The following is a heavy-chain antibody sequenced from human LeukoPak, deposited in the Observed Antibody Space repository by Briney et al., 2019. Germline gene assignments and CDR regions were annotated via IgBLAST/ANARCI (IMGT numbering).Heavy chain of an antibody. V-gene: IGHV3-7*01. CDR1: GFTFSNDW. J-gene: IGHJ4*02. CDR3: ASTQTFDY. CDR2: IKQDGSEK. Sequence: GGSLRLSCAASGFTFSNDWMSWVRQAPGKGLEWVANIKQDGSEKYYADSVKGRFTISRDNAENSLYLQMNSLSNEDTAVYYCASTQTFDYWGQGTLVTVSS.